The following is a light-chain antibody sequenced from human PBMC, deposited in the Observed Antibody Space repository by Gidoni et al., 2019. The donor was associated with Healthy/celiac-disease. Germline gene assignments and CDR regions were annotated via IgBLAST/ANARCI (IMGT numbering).Light chain of an antibody. CDR1: QIVSSY. CDR2: DAS. Sequence: EIVLTQSPATLSLSPGERATLSCRASQIVSSYLAWYQQKPGQAPRLLIYDASNSATGIPARFSGSGSGTDFTLTISSLEPEDFAVYYCQQRRNWLITFXXXTRLEIK. V-gene: IGKV3-11*01. CDR3: QQRRNWLIT. J-gene: IGKJ5*01.